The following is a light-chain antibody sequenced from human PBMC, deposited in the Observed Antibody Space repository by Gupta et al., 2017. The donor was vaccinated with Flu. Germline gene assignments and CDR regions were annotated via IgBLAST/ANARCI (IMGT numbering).Light chain of an antibody. CDR2: GAS. V-gene: IGKV1D-16*01. Sequence: DFQMTQSPSSLSASVGDRVIITCRASQSVGNSLGWYQQKPEKAPKSLIYGASSLQNGVPSRFSGSGFGTEFTLTISSLQPEDFGTYYCLQEREYPITFGQGTHMEIK. CDR1: QSVGNS. J-gene: IGKJ5*01. CDR3: LQEREYPIT.